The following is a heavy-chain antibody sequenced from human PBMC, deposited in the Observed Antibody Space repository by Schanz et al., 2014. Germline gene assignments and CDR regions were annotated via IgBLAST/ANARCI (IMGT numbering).Heavy chain of an antibody. D-gene: IGHD2-21*02. J-gene: IGHJ6*03. CDR2: ISSSSSYI. Sequence: EVQLLESGGGLVQPGGSLSFSCEASGFTLSDTFMAWFRQAPGKGLEWVSSISSSSSYISYADSVKGRFTISRDNAKNSLYLQMNSLRAEDTAVYYCARPSDSSWYMDVWGKGTTVNVSS. V-gene: IGHV3-21*01. CDR3: ARPSDSSWYMDV. CDR1: GFTLSDTF.